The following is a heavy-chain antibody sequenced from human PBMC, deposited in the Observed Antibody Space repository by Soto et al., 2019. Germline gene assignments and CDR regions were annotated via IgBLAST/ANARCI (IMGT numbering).Heavy chain of an antibody. Sequence: QVQLVQSGTEVKEPGASVKVSCKASGYTFSSYGISWVRQAPGQGLEWMGWISARNGDTNHAQKFQGRVIMTTDTLKSILYNALRRRRANDTAMYSRARDYYNGSVSNPWSNGMDGWGQGTTVTVSS. V-gene: IGHV1-18*04. D-gene: IGHD3-10*01. J-gene: IGHJ6*02. CDR3: ARDYYNGSVSNPWSNGMDG. CDR1: GYTFSSYG. CDR2: ISARNGDT.